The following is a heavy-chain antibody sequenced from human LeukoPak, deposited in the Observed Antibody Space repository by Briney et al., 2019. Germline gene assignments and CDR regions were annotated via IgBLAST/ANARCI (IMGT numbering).Heavy chain of an antibody. CDR1: GGSFSGYY. CDR2: INHSGST. V-gene: IGHV4-34*01. J-gene: IGHJ5*02. CDR3: ARVLDISSWYLGFDP. Sequence: PSETLSLTCAVYGGSFSGYYWSWIRQPPGKGLEWIGEINHSGSTNYNPSLKSRVTISVDTSKNQFSLKLSSVTAADTAVYYCARVLDISSWYLGFDPWGQGTLVTVSS. D-gene: IGHD6-13*01.